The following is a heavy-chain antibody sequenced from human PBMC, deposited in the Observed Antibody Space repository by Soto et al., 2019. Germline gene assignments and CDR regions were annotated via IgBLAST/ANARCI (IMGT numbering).Heavy chain of an antibody. CDR1: GFTFSSYA. Sequence: PGGSLRLSCAASGFTFSSYAMSWVRQAPGKGLEWVSAISGSGGSTYYADSVKGRFTISRDNSKNTLYLQMNSLRAEDTAVYYCAKDLYIVPAAILDYWGQGTLVTVS. CDR2: ISGSGGST. V-gene: IGHV3-23*01. J-gene: IGHJ4*02. D-gene: IGHD2-2*01. CDR3: AKDLYIVPAAILDY.